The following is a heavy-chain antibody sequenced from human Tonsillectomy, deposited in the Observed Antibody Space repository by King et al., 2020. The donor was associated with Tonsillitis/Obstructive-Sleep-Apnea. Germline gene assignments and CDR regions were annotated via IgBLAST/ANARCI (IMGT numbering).Heavy chain of an antibody. CDR2: INHSGST. CDR1: GGSFSGYS. Sequence: VQLQQWGAGLLKPSETLSLTCAVYGGSFSGYSWSWIRQPPGKGLEWIGEINHSGSTYYNPSLKSRVTISVDTSNNQFSLKLSSVTAADTAVYYCANFLNGYYSTELFSFDYWGQGTLVTVSS. J-gene: IGHJ4*02. D-gene: IGHD3-3*01. V-gene: IGHV4-34*01. CDR3: ANFLNGYYSTELFSFDY.